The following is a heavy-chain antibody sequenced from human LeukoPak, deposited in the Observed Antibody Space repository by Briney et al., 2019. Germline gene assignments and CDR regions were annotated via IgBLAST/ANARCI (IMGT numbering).Heavy chain of an antibody. CDR3: GRRRIDCSDTGCYVDY. CDR2: ISAYNGNT. V-gene: IGHV1-18*01. CDR1: GYTFTSYG. J-gene: IGHJ4*02. Sequence: ASVKVSCKASGYTFTSYGISWVRQAPGQGLEWMGWISAYNGNTNYAQKLQGRVTMTTDTSTSTAYTELRSLRSDDTAVYYCGRRRIDCSDTGCYVDYWGQGTLVTVSS. D-gene: IGHD2-15*01.